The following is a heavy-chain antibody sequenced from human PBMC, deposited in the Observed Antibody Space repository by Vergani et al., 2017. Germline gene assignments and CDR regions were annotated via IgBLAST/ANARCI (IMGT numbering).Heavy chain of an antibody. Sequence: EVQLVESGGGLVKPGGSLRLSCAASGFTFSSYSRNWVRQAPGKGLEWVSSISSSSSYIYYADSVKGRFTISRDNAKNSLYLQMNSLRAEDTAVYYCACVGATWRGLDYWGQGTLVTVSS. CDR2: ISSSSSYI. CDR3: ACVGATWRGLDY. D-gene: IGHD1-26*01. CDR1: GFTFSSYS. J-gene: IGHJ4*02. V-gene: IGHV3-21*01.